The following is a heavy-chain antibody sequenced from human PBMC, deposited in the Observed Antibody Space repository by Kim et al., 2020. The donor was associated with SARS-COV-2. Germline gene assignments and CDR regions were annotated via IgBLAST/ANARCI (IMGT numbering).Heavy chain of an antibody. CDR1: GYTFTSYG. CDR3: ARDRSIVGATTHGY. CDR2: ISAYNGNT. D-gene: IGHD1-26*01. J-gene: IGHJ4*02. Sequence: ASVKVSCKASGYTFTSYGISWVRQAPGQGLEWMGWISAYNGNTNYAQKLQGRVTMTTDTSTSTAYMELRSLRSDDTAVYYCARDRSIVGATTHGYWGQGTLVTVSS. V-gene: IGHV1-18*01.